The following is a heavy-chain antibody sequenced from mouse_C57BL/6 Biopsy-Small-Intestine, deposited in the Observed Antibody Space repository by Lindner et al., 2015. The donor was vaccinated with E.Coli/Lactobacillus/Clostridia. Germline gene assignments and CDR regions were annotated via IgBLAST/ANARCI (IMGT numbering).Heavy chain of an antibody. J-gene: IGHJ2*01. V-gene: IGHV1-18*01. CDR1: GNTFTDYN. CDR3: ARSGGWLLRGYFDY. Sequence: VQLQESGPELVKPGASVKIPCKTSGNTFTDYNMDWVKQSHGKSLEWIGNINPNNGGTIYNQRFKGKVTLTVDKTSSTAYMELRSLTSEDTAVYYCARSGGWLLRGYFDYWGQGTTLTVSS. CDR2: INPNNGGT. D-gene: IGHD2-3*01.